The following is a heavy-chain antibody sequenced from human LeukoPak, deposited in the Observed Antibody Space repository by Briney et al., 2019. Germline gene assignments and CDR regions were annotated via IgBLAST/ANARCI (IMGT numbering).Heavy chain of an antibody. CDR2: IYYSGST. CDR3: ARGRTTGTLNWFDP. V-gene: IGHV4-59*01. Sequence: PSETLSLTCTVSGGSISSYYWSWIRQPPGKGLEWIGYIYYSGSTNYNPSLKSRVTISVDTSKNQFSLKLSSVTAADTAVYYCARGRTTGTLNWFDPWGQGTLVTVSS. CDR1: GGSISSYY. D-gene: IGHD1-1*01. J-gene: IGHJ5*02.